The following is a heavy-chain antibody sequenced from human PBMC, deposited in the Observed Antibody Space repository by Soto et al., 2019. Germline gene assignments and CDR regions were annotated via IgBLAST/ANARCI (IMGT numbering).Heavy chain of an antibody. CDR1: DGSISISTFY. V-gene: IGHV4-39*01. Sequence: SDTLSLTCTVSDGSISISTFYGGWILHPPGKALEWIGHIYNNEYTSYNPSLRGRVTMSVDTSKNQFSLRLNSVTAADTSVYYCARLIYSSDSLGATPHFDYWGQGTLVTVSS. CDR2: IYNNEYT. D-gene: IGHD6-19*01. CDR3: ARLIYSSDSLGATPHFDY. J-gene: IGHJ4*02.